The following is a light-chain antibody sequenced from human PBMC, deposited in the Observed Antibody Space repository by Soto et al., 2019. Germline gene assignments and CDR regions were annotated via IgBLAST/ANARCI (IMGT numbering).Light chain of an antibody. J-gene: IGKJ5*01. CDR3: QQYGSSPPIT. CDR1: QSVTSNY. V-gene: IGKV3-20*01. CDR2: GSS. Sequence: DIVLTQSPDTLSLSPGESATLSCRASQSVTSNYLGWYQQKPGQPPRLLIYGSSKRATGIPDRFRGGGSGTDFTLNISRLEPEDFAVYYCQQYGSSPPITFGQGTRLEVK.